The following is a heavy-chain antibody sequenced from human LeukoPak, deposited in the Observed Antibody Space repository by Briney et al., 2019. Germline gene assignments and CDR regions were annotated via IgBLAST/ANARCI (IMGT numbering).Heavy chain of an antibody. J-gene: IGHJ6*02. CDR2: ISYDGSNK. Sequence: GGSLRLSCAASGFTFSSYAMHWVRQAPGKGLEWVAVISYDGSNKYYADSVKGRFTISRDNAKNSLYLQMNSLRAEDTAVYYCARMYYDSSGYYYYYYGMDVWGQGTTVTVSS. CDR1: GFTFSSYA. D-gene: IGHD3-22*01. CDR3: ARMYYDSSGYYYYYYGMDV. V-gene: IGHV3-30-3*01.